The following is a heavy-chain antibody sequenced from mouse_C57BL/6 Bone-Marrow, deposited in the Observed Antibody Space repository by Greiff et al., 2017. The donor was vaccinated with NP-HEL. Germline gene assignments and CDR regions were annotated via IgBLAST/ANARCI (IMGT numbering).Heavy chain of an antibody. CDR3: ARDYYGSSYWYFDV. D-gene: IGHD1-1*01. CDR1: GYTFTSYW. J-gene: IGHJ1*03. Sequence: VKLQQPGAELVMPGASVKLSCKASGYTFTSYWMHWVKQMPGQGLEWIGEIDPSDSYTNYNQKFKGKSTLTVDKSSSTAYMQLSSLTSEDSAVYYCARDYYGSSYWYFDVWGTGTTVTVSS. CDR2: IDPSDSYT. V-gene: IGHV1-69*01.